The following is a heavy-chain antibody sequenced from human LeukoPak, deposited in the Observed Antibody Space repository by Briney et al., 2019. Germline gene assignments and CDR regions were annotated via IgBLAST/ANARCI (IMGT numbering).Heavy chain of an antibody. Sequence: GGSLRLSCAASGITFSSYAMSWVRQAPGKGLEWVSAISGSGGSTYYADSVKGRFTISRDNSKNTLYLQMNSLRAEDTAVYYCAKDSGYSYGYPYWGQGTLVTVSS. CDR1: GITFSSYA. J-gene: IGHJ4*02. D-gene: IGHD5-18*01. V-gene: IGHV3-23*01. CDR3: AKDSGYSYGYPY. CDR2: ISGSGGST.